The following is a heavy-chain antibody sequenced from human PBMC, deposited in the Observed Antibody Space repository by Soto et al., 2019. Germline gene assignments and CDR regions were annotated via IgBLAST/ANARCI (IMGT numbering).Heavy chain of an antibody. J-gene: IGHJ4*02. V-gene: IGHV3-48*02. Sequence: PGGSLRLSCAASGFLFSTYSMNWVRQGPAQGMEWISHIGTSGTPIYYADSVRGRFTVSRDNAKNSLYLQMDSLRDEDTAVYYCARRYDRSDYYFSLWGQGTLVTVSS. CDR1: GFLFSTYS. CDR2: IGTSGTPI. D-gene: IGHD3-22*01. CDR3: ARRYDRSDYYFSL.